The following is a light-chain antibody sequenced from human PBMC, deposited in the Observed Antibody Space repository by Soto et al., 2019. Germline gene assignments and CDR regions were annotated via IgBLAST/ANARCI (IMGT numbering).Light chain of an antibody. CDR3: QQYDMAPTT. CDR2: AAS. Sequence: DIPMTQSPASLSASVGDRVIITCRASESISIYLNWYQQKPGTAPKALIYAASSLHDGVPSRFSGSRSGAEFTLSISNLQPEDFATYYCQQYDMAPTTFGGGTRVE. CDR1: ESISIY. J-gene: IGKJ4*01. V-gene: IGKV1-39*01.